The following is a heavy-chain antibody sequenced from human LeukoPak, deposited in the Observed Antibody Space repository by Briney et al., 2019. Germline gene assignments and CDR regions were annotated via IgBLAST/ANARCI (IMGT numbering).Heavy chain of an antibody. CDR3: ARHGGFDFDY. CDR1: GVPFSGQY. J-gene: IGHJ4*02. D-gene: IGHD3-16*01. CDR2: IHYGGST. V-gene: IGHV4-34*01. Sequence: SETLSLTCGVSGVPFSGQYWSWIRQPPGKGLEWIGQIHYGGSTSYDPSLRSRVTISIDTSKSQFSLKLSSVTAADTAVYYCARHGGFDFDYWGQGTLVTVSS.